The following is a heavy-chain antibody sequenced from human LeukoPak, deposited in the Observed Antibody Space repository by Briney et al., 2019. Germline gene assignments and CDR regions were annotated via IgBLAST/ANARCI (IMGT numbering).Heavy chain of an antibody. J-gene: IGHJ4*02. CDR3: ARVAWGSGSYFNKNYFDY. CDR2: INHSGST. D-gene: IGHD3-10*01. V-gene: IGHV4-34*01. CDR1: GGSFSGYY. Sequence: SETLSLTCAAYGGSFSGYYWSWIRQPPGKGLEWIGEINHSGSTNYNPSLKSRVTISVDTSKNQFSLKLSSVTAAHTAVYYCARVAWGSGSYFNKNYFDYWGQGTLVTVSS.